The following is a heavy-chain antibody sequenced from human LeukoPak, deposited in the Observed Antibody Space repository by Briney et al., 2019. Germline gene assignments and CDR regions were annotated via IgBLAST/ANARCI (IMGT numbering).Heavy chain of an antibody. D-gene: IGHD5-18*01. V-gene: IGHV3-20*04. CDR1: GFTFDDYG. Sequence: PGGSLRLSCAASGFTFDDYGMSGVRQVPGKGLEWVSGINWNGDSTGYADSVKGRFTISRDNAKNSLYLQMNSLRAEDTALYYCAGEGGYSYNYYFVYWGQGTLVTVSS. CDR2: INWNGDST. J-gene: IGHJ4*02. CDR3: AGEGGYSYNYYFVY.